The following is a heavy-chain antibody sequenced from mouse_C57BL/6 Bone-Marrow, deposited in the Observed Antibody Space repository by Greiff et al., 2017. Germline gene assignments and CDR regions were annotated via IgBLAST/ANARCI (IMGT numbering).Heavy chain of an antibody. J-gene: IGHJ3*01. CDR1: GFTFSSYA. CDR2: ISDGGSYT. CDR3: ARDGWRFAY. Sequence: EVKLVESGGGLVKPGGSLKLSCAASGFTFSSYAMSWVRQTPEKRLEWVATISDGGSYTYYPDNVKGRFTISRDNAKNNLYLQMSHLKSEDTARYYCARDGWRFAYWGQGTLVTVSA. D-gene: IGHD2-3*01. V-gene: IGHV5-4*01.